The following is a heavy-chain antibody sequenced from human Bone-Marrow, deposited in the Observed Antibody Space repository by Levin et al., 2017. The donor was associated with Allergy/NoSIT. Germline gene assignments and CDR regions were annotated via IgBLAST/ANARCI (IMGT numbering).Heavy chain of an antibody. CDR2: IYSGTT. V-gene: IGHV4-59*01. J-gene: IGHJ5*02. CDR1: GTSISGSY. Sequence: SETLSLSCNVSGTSISGSYWSWIRQPPGKGLEWIGHIYSGTTNYNPSLKSRVTISEDTSKHQFSLILTSVTAADTAVYYCVRDGYGSGSYGWFDPWGQGTQVTVAS. CDR3: VRDGYGSGSYGWFDP. D-gene: IGHD3-10*01.